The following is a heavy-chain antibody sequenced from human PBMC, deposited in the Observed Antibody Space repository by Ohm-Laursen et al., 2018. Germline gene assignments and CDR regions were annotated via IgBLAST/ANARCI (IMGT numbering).Heavy chain of an antibody. CDR3: ARGGTYYDFWSGYSIIDY. CDR2: LYSGGST. D-gene: IGHD3-3*01. J-gene: IGHJ4*02. Sequence: GSLRLSCAASGFTVSTNYMSWVRQAPGKGLEWVSVLYSGGSTYYAESVKGRFTISRDNSKNTLYLQMNSLRAEDTAVYYCARGGTYYDFWSGYSIIDYWGQGTLVTVSS. V-gene: IGHV3-53*01. CDR1: GFTVSTNY.